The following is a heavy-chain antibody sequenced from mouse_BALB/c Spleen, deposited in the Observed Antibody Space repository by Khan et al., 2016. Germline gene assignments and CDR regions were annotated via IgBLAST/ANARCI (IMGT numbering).Heavy chain of an antibody. J-gene: IGHJ3*01. CDR3: ASYYDYDGGFAY. D-gene: IGHD2-4*01. V-gene: IGHV2-6-7*01. CDR1: GFSLTGFS. Sequence: VQLQESGPGLVAPSQSLSITCTVSGFSLTGFSVNWVRQPPGKALEWLGMIWGDGSTDYNSALKSRLSFNRDDSTSQVFLKMNSLQTDDTARYFCASYYDYDGGFAYWGQGTLVTVSA. CDR2: IWGDGST.